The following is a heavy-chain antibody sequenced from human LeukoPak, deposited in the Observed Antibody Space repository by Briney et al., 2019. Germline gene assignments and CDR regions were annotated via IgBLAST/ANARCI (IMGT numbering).Heavy chain of an antibody. CDR3: ARAGEYSSSSVAFDI. D-gene: IGHD6-6*01. Sequence: GGSLRLSCAASGFTFSDYYMSWIRQAPGKGLEWVSYISSSGSTIYYADSVKGRFTISRDNAKNSLYLQVNSLRAEDTAVYYCARAGEYSSSSVAFDIWGQGTMVTVSS. CDR2: ISSSGSTI. J-gene: IGHJ3*02. CDR1: GFTFSDYY. V-gene: IGHV3-11*01.